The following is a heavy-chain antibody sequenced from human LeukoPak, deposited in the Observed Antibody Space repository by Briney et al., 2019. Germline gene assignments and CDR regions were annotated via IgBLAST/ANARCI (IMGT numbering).Heavy chain of an antibody. CDR2: IRYDGNNQ. V-gene: IGHV3-30*02. CDR3: VSPTADYPFLYYFDS. D-gene: IGHD5-12*01. J-gene: IGHJ4*02. CDR1: GFTFDSYD. Sequence: GGSLRLSCAASGFTFDSYDIHWVRQAPGKGLEWVAFIRYDGNNQYYADSVKGRFTISRDNSKNTLFLQMNNLRSEDTALYYCVSPTADYPFLYYFDSWGQGTLVTVSS.